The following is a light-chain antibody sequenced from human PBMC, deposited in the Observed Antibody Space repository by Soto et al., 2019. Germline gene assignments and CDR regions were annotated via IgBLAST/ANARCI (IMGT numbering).Light chain of an antibody. Sequence: LPLYPGEIATLXCRASQSVSSYLAWYQLKPGQAPRLLIYDASNRATGIPARFSGSGSGTDFTLTTSSLEPEDFAVYYCQQYGSSITFGQGTRLEIK. CDR1: QSVSSY. V-gene: IGKV3-11*01. J-gene: IGKJ5*01. CDR3: QQYGSSIT. CDR2: DAS.